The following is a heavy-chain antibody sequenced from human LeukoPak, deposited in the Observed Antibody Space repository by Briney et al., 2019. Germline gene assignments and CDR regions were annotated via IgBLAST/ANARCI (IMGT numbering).Heavy chain of an antibody. CDR1: GGSLSGYY. CDR2: INHSGST. J-gene: IGHJ4*02. Sequence: SETLSLTCAVYGGSLSGYYWSWIRQPPGKGLEWIGEINHSGSTNYNPSLKSRVTISVDTSKNQFSLKLSSVTAADTAVYYCARRYCSSTSCRFDYWGQGTLVTVSS. V-gene: IGHV4-34*01. D-gene: IGHD2-2*01. CDR3: ARRYCSSTSCRFDY.